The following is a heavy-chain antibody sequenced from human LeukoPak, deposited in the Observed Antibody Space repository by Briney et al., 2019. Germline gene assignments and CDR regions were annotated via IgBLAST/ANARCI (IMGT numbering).Heavy chain of an antibody. V-gene: IGHV3-7*01. CDR3: ARDDDYYDSSGYYYDYFDY. CDR2: ISEDGSEK. J-gene: IGHJ4*02. Sequence: DPGGSLSFSCAASRFTFSDYWMSWVRQAPGKGLEWVANISEDGSEKYYVDSVKGRFAISRDNAKNSLYVQMNSLRAEDTAVYYCARDDDYYDSSGYYYDYFDYWGQGTLVTDSS. CDR1: RFTFSDYW. D-gene: IGHD3-22*01.